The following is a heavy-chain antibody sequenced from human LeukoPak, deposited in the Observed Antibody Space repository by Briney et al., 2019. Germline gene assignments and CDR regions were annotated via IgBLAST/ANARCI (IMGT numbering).Heavy chain of an antibody. Sequence: SVKVSCKASGGPFSGSAVNWVRQAPGQGLEWMGGIIPILGTTHFAQKFQGRVTITTDESTSTAYTELSSLRSDDTAVYYCATVKYYYDSSGYEYFDYWGQGTLVTVCS. CDR2: IIPILGTT. V-gene: IGHV1-69*05. CDR3: ATVKYYYDSSGYEYFDY. D-gene: IGHD3-22*01. CDR1: GGPFSGSA. J-gene: IGHJ4*02.